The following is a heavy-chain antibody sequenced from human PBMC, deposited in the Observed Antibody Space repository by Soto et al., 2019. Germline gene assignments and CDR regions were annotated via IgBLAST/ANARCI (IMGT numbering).Heavy chain of an antibody. CDR1: GGSISSYY. CDR2: IYYSGST. D-gene: IGHD1-20*01. V-gene: IGHV4-59*01. J-gene: IGHJ5*02. CDR3: ARETNWNGRGFDP. Sequence: SETLSLTCTVSGGSISSYYWSWIRQPPGKGLEWIGYIYYSGSTNYNPSLKSRVTISVDTSKNQFSLKLSSVTAADTAVYYCARETNWNGRGFDPWGQGTLVTVSS.